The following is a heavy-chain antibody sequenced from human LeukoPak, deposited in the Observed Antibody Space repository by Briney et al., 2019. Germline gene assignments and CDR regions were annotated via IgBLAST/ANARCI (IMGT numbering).Heavy chain of an antibody. CDR2: VNPNSGGT. Sequence: GASVKVSCKASGYTFTGYCIHWVRQAPGQGLEWMGWVNPNSGGTNYAQRFQGRVTMTRDTSISTAYMELSRLRSDDTAVYYCARGSGPQFIAAAPLPLESGPAGPWGQGTLVTVSS. J-gene: IGHJ5*02. D-gene: IGHD6-13*01. V-gene: IGHV1-2*02. CDR3: ARGSGPQFIAAAPLPLESGPAGP. CDR1: GYTFTGYC.